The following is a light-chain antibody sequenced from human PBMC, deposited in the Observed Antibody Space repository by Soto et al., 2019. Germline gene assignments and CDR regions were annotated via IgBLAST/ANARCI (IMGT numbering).Light chain of an antibody. Sequence: EIVLTQSPATLSLSPGARAPLSCRASQSVSSYLAWYQQKPGQAPRLLIYDASNRATGIPARFSGSGSGTDFTLTISSLEPEDFAVYYCQQRRTFGQGTKVDI. CDR1: QSVSSY. J-gene: IGKJ1*01. CDR2: DAS. V-gene: IGKV3-11*01. CDR3: QQRRT.